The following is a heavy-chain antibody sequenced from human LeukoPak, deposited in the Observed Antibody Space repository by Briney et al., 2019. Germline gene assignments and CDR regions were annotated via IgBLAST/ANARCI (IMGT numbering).Heavy chain of an antibody. V-gene: IGHV3-30*02. Sequence: PGGSLRLSCAASGFTFSSYGMHWVRQAPGKGLEWVAFIRYDGSNKYYADSVKGRFTISRDNSKNTLYLQMNSLRSDDTAVYYCARRGPADTDLDYWGQGTLVTVSS. J-gene: IGHJ4*02. CDR2: IRYDGSNK. CDR3: ARRGPADTDLDY. D-gene: IGHD3-22*01. CDR1: GFTFSSYG.